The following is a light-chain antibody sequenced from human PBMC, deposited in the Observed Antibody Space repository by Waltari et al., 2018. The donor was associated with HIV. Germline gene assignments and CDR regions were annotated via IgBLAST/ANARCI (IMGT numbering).Light chain of an antibody. V-gene: IGLV2-8*01. CDR2: EVT. J-gene: IGLJ2*01. CDR1: NSDIGTYDY. CDR3: SSLANRDGFYVR. Sequence: QSALTQPPSASGSPGQSVTLSCTGTNSDIGTYDYVSWYQQHPGKAPKLVISEVTKRPSGVSDLFSGSKAGNTAFPAVSGLQAEDEADDYCSSLANRDGFYVRFGGGTRLTVL.